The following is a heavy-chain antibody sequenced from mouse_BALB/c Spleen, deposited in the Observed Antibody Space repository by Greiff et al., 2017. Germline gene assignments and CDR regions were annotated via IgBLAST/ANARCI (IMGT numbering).Heavy chain of an antibody. D-gene: IGHD2-10*02. Sequence: QVQLQQSGAELVRPGVSVKISCKGSGYTFTDYAMHWVKQSHAKSLEWIGVISTYYGDASYNQKFKGKATMTVDKSSSTAYMELARLTSEDSAIYYCAREYGNLYAMDYWGQGTSVTVSS. CDR1: GYTFTDYA. V-gene: IGHV1S137*01. CDR3: AREYGNLYAMDY. J-gene: IGHJ4*01. CDR2: ISTYYGDA.